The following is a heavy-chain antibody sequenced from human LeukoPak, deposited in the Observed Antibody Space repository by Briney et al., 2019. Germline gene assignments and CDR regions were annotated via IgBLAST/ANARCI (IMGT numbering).Heavy chain of an antibody. CDR1: GYSISSGYY. Sequence: SETLSLTCTVSGYSISSGYYWGWIRQPPGKGLEWIGSIYHSESTYYNPSLKSRVTISVDTSKNQFSLKLSSVTAADTAVYYCANGQPNAFDIWGQGTMVTVSS. CDR2: IYHSEST. J-gene: IGHJ3*02. CDR3: ANGQPNAFDI. V-gene: IGHV4-38-2*02. D-gene: IGHD1-1*01.